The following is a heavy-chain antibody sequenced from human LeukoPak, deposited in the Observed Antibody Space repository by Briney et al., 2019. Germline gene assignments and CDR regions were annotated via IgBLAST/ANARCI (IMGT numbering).Heavy chain of an antibody. CDR1: GFTFSSYW. D-gene: IGHD6-19*01. CDR2: INHNGNVN. J-gene: IGHJ3*02. V-gene: IGHV3-7*03. CDR3: ARDIGSGWSKGPGAFDI. Sequence: GGSLRLSCAASGFTFSSYWMNWARQAPGKGLEWVASINHNGNVNYYVDSVKGRFTISRDNAKNSLHLQMNSLRAEDTAVYYCARDIGSGWSKGPGAFDIWGQGTMVTVSS.